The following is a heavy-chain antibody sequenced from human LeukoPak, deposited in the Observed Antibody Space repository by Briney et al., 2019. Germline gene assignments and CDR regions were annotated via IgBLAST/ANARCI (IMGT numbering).Heavy chain of an antibody. V-gene: IGHV3-15*01. D-gene: IGHD6-19*01. J-gene: IGHJ4*02. CDR1: GFTFSNAW. Sequence: KPGGSLRLSCAASGFTFSNAWMSWVRQAPGKGLEWVGRIKSKTDGGTTDYAAPVKGRFTISRDDSKNTLYLQMNSLKTEDTAVYYCTTLWRLRLWLVPSVVLNDYWGQGTLVTVSS. CDR2: IKSKTDGGTT. CDR3: TTLWRLRLWLVPSVVLNDY.